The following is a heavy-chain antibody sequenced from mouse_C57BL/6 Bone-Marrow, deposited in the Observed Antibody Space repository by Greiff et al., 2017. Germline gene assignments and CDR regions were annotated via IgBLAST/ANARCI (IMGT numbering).Heavy chain of an antibody. CDR2: INPNYGTT. J-gene: IGHJ3*01. Sequence: EVQLVESGPELVKPGASVKISCKASGYSFTDYNMNWVQQSNGKSLEWIGVINPNYGTTSYNQTFKGKATLTVDQSSSTAYMQLNSLTSEDSAVDYCAREGDYAWFAYWGQGTLVTVSA. CDR3: AREGDYAWFAY. D-gene: IGHD1-1*02. CDR1: GYSFTDYN. V-gene: IGHV1-39*01.